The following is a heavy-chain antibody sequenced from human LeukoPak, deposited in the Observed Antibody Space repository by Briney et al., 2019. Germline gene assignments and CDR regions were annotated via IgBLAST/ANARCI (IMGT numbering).Heavy chain of an antibody. CDR3: ARDSESWTETGPRFDY. D-gene: IGHD3-9*01. CDR2: ISISSSSV. V-gene: IGHV3-48*04. Sequence: GGSLRLSCAASGFTFSSHAMNWVRQAPGKGLEWVSYISISSSSVYYADSVKGRFTISRDNAKNSLYLQMNSLRAEDTAVYYCARDSESWTETGPRFDYWGQGTLVTVSS. J-gene: IGHJ4*02. CDR1: GFTFSSHA.